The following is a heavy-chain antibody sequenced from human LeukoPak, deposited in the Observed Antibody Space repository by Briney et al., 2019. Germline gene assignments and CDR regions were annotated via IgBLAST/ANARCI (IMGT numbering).Heavy chain of an antibody. Sequence: GGSLRLSCVASGFTFSDYYMDWVRQAPGKGLEWVGRMRNKANGYTTEYAASVKGRITFSRDDSQNSVFLQMNSLKTEDTAMYYCARDAAGRGSFVDYWAREPWSPSPQ. CDR1: GFTFSDYY. J-gene: IGHJ4*02. CDR2: MRNKANGYTT. V-gene: IGHV3-72*01. CDR3: ARDAAGRGSFVDY. D-gene: IGHD1-26*01.